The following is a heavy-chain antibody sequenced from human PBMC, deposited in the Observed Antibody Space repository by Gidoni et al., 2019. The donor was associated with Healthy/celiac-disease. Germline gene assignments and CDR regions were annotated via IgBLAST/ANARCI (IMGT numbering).Heavy chain of an antibody. V-gene: IGHV4-34*01. D-gene: IGHD6-6*01. J-gene: IGHJ6*02. CDR2: IHHSGST. CDR3: ARGTVDSSSSGVVYGMDV. Sequence: QVQLQLWGAGLLKPSEPLSLTCAVYGGPFSCFYCSWIRQPPGKGLEVIGEIHHSGSTNYNPSLKSRVTISVDTTKNQFSLKLSSVTAADTDVYDCARGTVDSSSSGVVYGMDVWGQGTTVTVSS. CDR1: GGPFSCFY.